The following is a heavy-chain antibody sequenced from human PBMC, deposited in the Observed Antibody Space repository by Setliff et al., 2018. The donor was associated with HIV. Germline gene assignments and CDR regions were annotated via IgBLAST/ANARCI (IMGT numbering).Heavy chain of an antibody. CDR2: SYYSGST. J-gene: IGHJ4*02. CDR1: GGSIRGSNYY. Sequence: PSATLSLTCTVSGGSIRGSNYYWAWIRQPPGKGLEWIGSSYYSGSTYYNPSLKSRVTISVDTSKNQFSLKLTSVTAADTAIYCCATDTAFLQEGTEFWGQGALVTVSS. V-gene: IGHV4-39*01. CDR3: ATDTAFLQEGTEF. D-gene: IGHD5-18*01.